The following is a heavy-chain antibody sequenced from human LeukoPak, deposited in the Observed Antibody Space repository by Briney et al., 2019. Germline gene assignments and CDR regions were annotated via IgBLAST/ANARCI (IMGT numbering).Heavy chain of an antibody. D-gene: IGHD3-22*01. V-gene: IGHV3-23*01. CDR2: ISGSGGST. CDR1: GFTFSSYA. CDR3: AKKWGYYDSSGFFDY. J-gene: IGHJ4*02. Sequence: GGSLRLSCAASGFTFSSYAMSWVRQAPGKGLEWVSAISGSGGSTYYADSVKGRFPISRDNSKNTLYLQMNSLRAEDTAVYYCAKKWGYYDSSGFFDYWGQGTLVTVSS.